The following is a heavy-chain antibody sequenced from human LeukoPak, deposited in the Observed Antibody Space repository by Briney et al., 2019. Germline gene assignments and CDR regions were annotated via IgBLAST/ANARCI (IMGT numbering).Heavy chain of an antibody. CDR2: IITYNGNT. CDR1: GYTFTSFG. Sequence: ASVKVSCKTSGYTFTSFGLSWVRQAPGQGLEWMGCIITYNGNTYYSQKLQGRVTMTTDTSTSTAYMELRSLRSDDTAVYYCAKTTVTSEEYFYYYMDVWGKGTTVTVSS. V-gene: IGHV1-18*01. J-gene: IGHJ6*03. CDR3: AKTTVTSEEYFYYYMDV. D-gene: IGHD4-17*01.